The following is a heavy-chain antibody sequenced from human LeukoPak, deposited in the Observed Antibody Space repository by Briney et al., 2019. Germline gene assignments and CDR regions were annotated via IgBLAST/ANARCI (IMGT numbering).Heavy chain of an antibody. CDR1: GFPFSSYG. J-gene: IGHJ4*02. CDR2: ISYDGSNK. CDR3: AHTIFGVVTFDY. Sequence: GGSLRLSCAASGFPFSSYGMHWVRQAPGKGLEWVAVISYDGSNKYYADSVKGRFTISRDNSKNTLYLQMNSLRAEDTAVYYCAHTIFGVVTFDYWGQGTLVTVSS. D-gene: IGHD3-3*01. V-gene: IGHV3-30*03.